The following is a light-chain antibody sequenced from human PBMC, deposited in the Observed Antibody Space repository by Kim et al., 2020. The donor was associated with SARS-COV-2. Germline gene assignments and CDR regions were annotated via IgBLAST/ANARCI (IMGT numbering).Light chain of an antibody. J-gene: IGKJ1*01. CDR2: AAS. Sequence: ASVGDRVTSTCRSSQNIRHYLNWYQQKPGKAPKLLIYAASSLQGGVPSRFSGSGSGTDFTLTISSLLPEDFATYYCHQSYRSPRTFGQGTKVDIK. V-gene: IGKV1-39*01. CDR3: HQSYRSPRT. CDR1: QNIRHY.